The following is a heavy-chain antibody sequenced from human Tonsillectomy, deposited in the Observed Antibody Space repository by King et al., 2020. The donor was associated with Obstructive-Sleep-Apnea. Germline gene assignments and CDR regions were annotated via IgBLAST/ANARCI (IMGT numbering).Heavy chain of an antibody. D-gene: IGHD4-17*01. Sequence: TLQESGPTLVKPTQTLTLTCTFSGFSLSTTGVGVGWIRQPPGQALEWLALIYWDDDKRYSSSLRGRLTITKDTSKNQVVLTVTNMDPMDTGTYYCTRPSKDYGTDYWGQGTLVTVSS. CDR1: GFSLSTTGVG. CDR3: TRPSKDYGTDY. J-gene: IGHJ4*02. V-gene: IGHV2-5*02. CDR2: IYWDDDK.